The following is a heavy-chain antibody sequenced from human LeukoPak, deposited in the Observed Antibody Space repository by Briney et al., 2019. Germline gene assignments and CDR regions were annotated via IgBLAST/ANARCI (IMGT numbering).Heavy chain of an antibody. J-gene: IGHJ1*01. CDR1: GFTFNRCW. D-gene: IGHD2-21*02. CDR2: INPDGRDT. CDR3: TSWGDTTAEYFQR. Sequence: GGSLRLSCVVSGFTFNRCWMNRVRQAPGKGLEWVAHINPDGRDTYYVDSVKGRFTISRDNAQNSMYLQMNSLRVEDTAVYYCTSWGDTTAEYFQRWGQGTLVTVSS. V-gene: IGHV3-7*01.